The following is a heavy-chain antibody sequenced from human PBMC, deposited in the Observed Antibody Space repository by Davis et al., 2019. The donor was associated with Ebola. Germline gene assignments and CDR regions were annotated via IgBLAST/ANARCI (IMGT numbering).Heavy chain of an antibody. Sequence: AASVKVSCKASGYIFTSYDINWVRQATGQGLEWMGWMNPNSGNTGYARKFQDRVTMTRDTSMNTAYMELSSLRSEDTAVYYRARRRWSSSGCIFSWGQGTMVTVSS. J-gene: IGHJ3*01. CDR1: GYIFTSYD. V-gene: IGHV1-8*01. D-gene: IGHD3-22*01. CDR3: ARRRWSSSGCIFS. CDR2: MNPNSGNT.